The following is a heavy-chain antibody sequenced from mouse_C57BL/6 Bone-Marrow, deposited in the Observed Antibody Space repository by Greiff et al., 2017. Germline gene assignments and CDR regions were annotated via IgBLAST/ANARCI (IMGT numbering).Heavy chain of an antibody. CDR3: ARGLIYYDYGFYAMDY. V-gene: IGHV1-39*01. CDR1: GYSFTDYN. J-gene: IGHJ4*01. CDR2: INPNYGTT. D-gene: IGHD2-4*01. Sequence: VQLKESGPELVKPGASVKISCKASGYSFTDYNMNWVKQSNGKSLEWIGVINPNYGTTSYNQKFKGKATLTVDQSSSTAYMQLNSLTSEDSAVYYWARGLIYYDYGFYAMDYWGQGTSVTVSS.